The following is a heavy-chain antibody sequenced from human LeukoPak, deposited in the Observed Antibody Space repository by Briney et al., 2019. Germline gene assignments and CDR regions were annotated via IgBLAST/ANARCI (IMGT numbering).Heavy chain of an antibody. D-gene: IGHD3-10*01. CDR3: VRNNRLSKIRGVIWDF. CDR1: GFTFSSYA. V-gene: IGHV3-23*01. CDR2: ISGSGYST. J-gene: IGHJ4*02. Sequence: GGSLRLSCAASGFTFSSYAMSWVRQAPGKGLEWVSSISGSGYSTYYADSVKGRFTISRDNSKNTLYLQMHSLRAEDAGVYYCVRNNRLSKIRGVIWDFWGKGTLVTVYS.